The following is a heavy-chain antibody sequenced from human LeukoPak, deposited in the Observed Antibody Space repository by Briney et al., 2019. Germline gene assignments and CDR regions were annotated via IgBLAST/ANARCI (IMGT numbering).Heavy chain of an antibody. D-gene: IGHD3-10*01. J-gene: IGHJ4*02. CDR2: ISGSGGST. Sequence: GSLRPSCAAPGFPFNRHAMSRVRQAPGKGLEWVSAISGSGGSTYYADSVKGRFTISRDNSKNTLYLQMNSLRAEDTAVYYCAKLDYYGSGSPIDYWGQGTLVTVSS. CDR1: GFPFNRHA. CDR3: AKLDYYGSGSPIDY. V-gene: IGHV3-23*01.